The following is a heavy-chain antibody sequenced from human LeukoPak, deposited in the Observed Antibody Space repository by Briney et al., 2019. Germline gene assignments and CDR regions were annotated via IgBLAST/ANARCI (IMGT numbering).Heavy chain of an antibody. CDR3: ARDHPDILTGYYNGDYYYYGMDV. D-gene: IGHD3-9*01. V-gene: IGHV3-21*01. CDR2: ISSSSSYI. CDR1: GFTFSIYS. Sequence: GGSLRLSCAASGFTFSIYSMNWVRQAPGKGLEWVSSISSSSSYIYYADSVKGRFTISRDNAKNSLYLQMNSLRAEDTAVYYCARDHPDILTGYYNGDYYYYGMDVWGKGTTVTVSS. J-gene: IGHJ6*04.